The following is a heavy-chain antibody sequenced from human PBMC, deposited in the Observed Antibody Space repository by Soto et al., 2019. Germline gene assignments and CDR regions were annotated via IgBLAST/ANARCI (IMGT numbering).Heavy chain of an antibody. CDR3: EKDANWEDHY. CDR1: GFTFNEYY. V-gene: IGHV3-11*01. D-gene: IGHD1-1*01. CDR2: ISGSGGIT. Sequence: GGSLRLSCAASGFTFNEYYMSWIRQAPGKGLEWVSYISGSGGITYYADSVKGRFTISRDNSKNTLYLQMHSLRAEDTAIYYCEKDANWEDHYWGQGTLVTVSS. J-gene: IGHJ4*02.